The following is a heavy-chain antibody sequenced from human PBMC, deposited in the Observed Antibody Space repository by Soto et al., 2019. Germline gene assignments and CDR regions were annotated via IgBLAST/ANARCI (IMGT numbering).Heavy chain of an antibody. J-gene: IGHJ6*02. Sequence: PSETLSLTCSVSGGSISSSFWSWIRQPPGKELEWIGYISYSGSTTYNPSLKSRITLSVDTSKNQFSLRVASVTAADTAVYYCARGHRAMEYYYYYGMDVWGQGTTVTVSS. V-gene: IGHV4-59*01. CDR3: ARGHRAMEYYYYYGMDV. D-gene: IGHD5-18*01. CDR2: ISYSGST. CDR1: GGSISSSF.